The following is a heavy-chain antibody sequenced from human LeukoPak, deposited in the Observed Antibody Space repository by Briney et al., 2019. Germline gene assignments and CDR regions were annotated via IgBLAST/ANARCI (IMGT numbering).Heavy chain of an antibody. Sequence: SETLSLTCTVSGGSVSSGNNYWSWIRQPPGKGLEWIGYIFYSGSTKYNPSLKSRVTISVDTSKNQFSLKVSSVTAADTAVYYCAREIITAGYYYYYMDVWGKGNTVTVSS. CDR3: AREIITAGYYYYYMDV. V-gene: IGHV4-61*01. CDR1: GGSVSSGNNY. J-gene: IGHJ6*03. CDR2: IFYSGST. D-gene: IGHD6-25*01.